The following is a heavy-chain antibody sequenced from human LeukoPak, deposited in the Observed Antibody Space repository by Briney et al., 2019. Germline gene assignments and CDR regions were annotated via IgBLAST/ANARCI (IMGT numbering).Heavy chain of an antibody. Sequence: SETLSLTCTVSGGSISSYYWSWIRQPPGKGLEWIGYIYYSGSTNYNPSLKSRVTISVDTSKNQFSLKLSSVTAADTAVYYCARDRWVWITIFGVVIDSKGGFDPWGQGTLVTVSS. CDR3: ARDRWVWITIFGVVIDSKGGFDP. CDR1: GGSISSYY. J-gene: IGHJ5*02. D-gene: IGHD3-3*01. CDR2: IYYSGST. V-gene: IGHV4-59*12.